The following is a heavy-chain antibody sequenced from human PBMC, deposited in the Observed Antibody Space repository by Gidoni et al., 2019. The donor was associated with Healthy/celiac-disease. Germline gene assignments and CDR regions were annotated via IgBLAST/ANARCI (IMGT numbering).Heavy chain of an antibody. D-gene: IGHD4-17*01. CDR3: ASANDYGDYETFDY. V-gene: IGHV4-4*07. J-gene: IGHJ4*02. CDR2: IYTSGST. Sequence: QVQLQESGPGLVKPSETLSLTCTVSGGSISSYYWSWIRQPAGKGLEWIGRIYTSGSTNYNPSLKSRVTMSVDTSKNQFSLKLSSVTAADTAVYYCASANDYGDYETFDYWGQGTLVTVSS. CDR1: GGSISSYY.